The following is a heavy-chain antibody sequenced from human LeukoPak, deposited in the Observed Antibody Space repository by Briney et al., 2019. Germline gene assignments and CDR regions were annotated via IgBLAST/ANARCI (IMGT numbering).Heavy chain of an antibody. CDR1: GFTFNSYA. V-gene: IGHV3-23*01. CDR3: AKGITMIVVVTEYFQH. D-gene: IGHD3-22*01. Sequence: GGSLRLSCAGSGFTFNSYAMSWVRQTPGKGLEWVSGISGSGGSTYYADSVTGRFTISRDNSKNTLYLQMDSLRAEDTAVYYCAKGITMIVVVTEYFQHWGQGTLVTVPS. CDR2: ISGSGGST. J-gene: IGHJ1*01.